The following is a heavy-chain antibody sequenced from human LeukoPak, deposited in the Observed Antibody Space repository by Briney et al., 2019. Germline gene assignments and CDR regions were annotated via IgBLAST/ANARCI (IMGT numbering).Heavy chain of an antibody. CDR2: ISGSGGST. Sequence: GGSLRLSCAASGFTFSSYAMSWVRQAPGKGLEWVSAISGSGGSTYYADSVKGRFTISRDNSKNTLYLQMNSLRVEDTAVYFCVKGGVYSYGFFWGQGTLVTVSS. V-gene: IGHV3-23*01. D-gene: IGHD5-18*01. J-gene: IGHJ4*02. CDR3: VKGGVYSYGFF. CDR1: GFTFSSYA.